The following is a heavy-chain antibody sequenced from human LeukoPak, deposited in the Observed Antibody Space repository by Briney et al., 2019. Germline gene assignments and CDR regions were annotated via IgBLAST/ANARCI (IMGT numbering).Heavy chain of an antibody. CDR3: ARAVLLWFGELLTSNWFDP. CDR2: INHSGST. D-gene: IGHD3-10*01. CDR1: GGSFSGYY. Sequence: SETLSLTCAVYGGSFSGYYWSWIRQPPGKGLEWIGEINHSGSTNYNPSLKSRVTISVDTSKNQFSLKLSSVTAADTAVYYCARAVLLWFGELLTSNWFDPWGQGTLVTVSS. V-gene: IGHV4-34*01. J-gene: IGHJ5*02.